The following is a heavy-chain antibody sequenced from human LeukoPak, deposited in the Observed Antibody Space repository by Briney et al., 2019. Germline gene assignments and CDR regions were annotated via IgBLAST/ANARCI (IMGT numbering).Heavy chain of an antibody. V-gene: IGHV4-39*01. CDR1: GDSITSSSHH. D-gene: IGHD5-12*01. J-gene: IGHJ4*02. Sequence: PSETLSLTCTVSGDSITSSSHHWGWSRQSPGKGLEWIGSIYFGRTTYYNPSLSSRVALSVVTSKNQFSLQLTSVTAADTAVYYCVRHDGRGGATMGSLDSWGQGSLATVSS. CDR2: IYFGRTT. CDR3: VRHDGRGGATMGSLDS.